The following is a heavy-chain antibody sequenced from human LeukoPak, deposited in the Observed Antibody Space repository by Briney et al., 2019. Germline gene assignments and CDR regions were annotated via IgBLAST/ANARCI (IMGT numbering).Heavy chain of an antibody. J-gene: IGHJ4*02. V-gene: IGHV3-7*01. Sequence: GGSLRLSCAASGFTFSSYWMSWVRQAPGKGREWVANIKQDGSEKYYVDSVEGRFIISRDNTENSLYLQMNSLRAEDTAVYWCARGPTNGQAFDYWGQGTLVSVSS. CDR3: ARGPTNGQAFDY. CDR1: GFTFSSYW. D-gene: IGHD2-8*01. CDR2: IKQDGSEK.